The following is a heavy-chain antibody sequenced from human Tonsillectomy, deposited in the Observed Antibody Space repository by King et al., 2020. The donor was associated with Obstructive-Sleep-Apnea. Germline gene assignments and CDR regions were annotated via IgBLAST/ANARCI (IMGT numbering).Heavy chain of an antibody. Sequence: VQLQESGPGLVKPSQTLSLTCTVSGGSISSGGYYWSWIRQHPGKCLEWIGYISYSGSTYYNPSLKSRVTISVDTSKNQFSLKLSSVTAADTAVYYCARDRRYSYVHFDYWGQGTLVTVSS. CDR3: ARDRRYSYVHFDY. CDR1: GGSISSGGYY. CDR2: ISYSGST. J-gene: IGHJ4*02. D-gene: IGHD5-18*01. V-gene: IGHV4-31*03.